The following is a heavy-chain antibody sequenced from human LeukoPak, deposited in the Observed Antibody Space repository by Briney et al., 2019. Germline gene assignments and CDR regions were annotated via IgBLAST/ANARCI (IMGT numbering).Heavy chain of an antibody. CDR1: GFTFSSYA. J-gene: IGHJ4*02. D-gene: IGHD3-22*01. CDR3: AREFDYYDSSGYPY. CDR2: ISGDGDIT. V-gene: IGHV3-23*01. Sequence: GGSLRLSCAASGFTFSSYAMSWVRQAPGKGLEWVSAISGDGDITYYADSVKGRFTISRDNAKNSLYLQMNSLRAEDTAVYYCAREFDYYDSSGYPYWGQGTLVTASS.